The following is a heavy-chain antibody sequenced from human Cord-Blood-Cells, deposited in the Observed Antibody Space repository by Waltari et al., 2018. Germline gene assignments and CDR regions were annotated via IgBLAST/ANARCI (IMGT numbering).Heavy chain of an antibody. Sequence: EVQLVESGGGLVKPGGSLSLSCAASGFTFSNAWMSWVRQAPGKGLEWVGRIKSKTCGGTTDYAAPVKGRFTISRDDSKNTLYLQMNSLKTEDTAVYYCTTDLVAKWVGYWGQGTLVTVSA. CDR2: IKSKTCGGTT. J-gene: IGHJ4*02. CDR3: TTDLVAKWVGY. CDR1: GFTFSNAW. D-gene: IGHD2-15*01. V-gene: IGHV3-15*01.